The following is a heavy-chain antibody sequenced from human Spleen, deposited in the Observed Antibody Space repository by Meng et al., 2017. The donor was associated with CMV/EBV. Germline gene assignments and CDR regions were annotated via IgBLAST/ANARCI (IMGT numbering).Heavy chain of an antibody. D-gene: IGHD6-6*01. CDR1: SGYY. CDR3: ARARSYSSSYWYFDL. Sequence: SGYYWGWIRQPQGKGLEWIGSIYYSGSTYYIPSLKSRVTISVDTSKNQFSLKLSSVTAADTAVYYCARARSYSSSYWYFDLWGRGTLVTVSS. J-gene: IGHJ2*01. CDR2: IYYSGST. V-gene: IGHV4-39*07.